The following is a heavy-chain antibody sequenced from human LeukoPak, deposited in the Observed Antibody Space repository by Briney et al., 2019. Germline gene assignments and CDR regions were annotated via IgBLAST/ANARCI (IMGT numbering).Heavy chain of an antibody. J-gene: IGHJ4*02. CDR2: ISSSSSYI. Sequence: PGGSLRPSCAASGFTFSSYSMNWVRQAPGKGLEWVSSISSSSSYIYYADSVKGRFTISRDNAKNSLYLQMNSLRAEDTAVYYCARRITMVRGSGKVLDYWGQGTLVTVSS. D-gene: IGHD3-10*01. CDR1: GFTFSSYS. V-gene: IGHV3-21*01. CDR3: ARRITMVRGSGKVLDY.